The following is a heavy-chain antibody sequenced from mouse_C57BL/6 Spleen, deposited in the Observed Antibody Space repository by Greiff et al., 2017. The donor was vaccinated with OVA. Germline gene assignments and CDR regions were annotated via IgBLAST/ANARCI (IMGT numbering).Heavy chain of an antibody. D-gene: IGHD1-1*01. CDR1: GFNIKDYY. J-gene: IGHJ2*01. CDR3: ASRLITTVVADY. CDR2: IDPEDGET. Sequence: EVHLVESGAELVKPGASVKLSCTASGFNIKDYYMHWVKQRTEQGLEWIGRIDPEDGETKYAPKFQGKATITADTSSNTAYLQLSSLTSEDTAVYYCASRLITTVVADYWGQGTTLTVSS. V-gene: IGHV14-2*01.